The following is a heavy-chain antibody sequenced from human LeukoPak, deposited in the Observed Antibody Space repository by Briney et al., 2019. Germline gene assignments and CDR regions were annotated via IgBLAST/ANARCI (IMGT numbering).Heavy chain of an antibody. V-gene: IGHV4-39*01. CDR3: ARRDTAMVPCFRY. Sequence: KPSETLSLTCTVSGGSISSSSYYWGWIRQPPGKGLEWIGSTYYSGSTYYNPSLKSRVTISVDTSKNQFSLKLSSVTAADTAVYYCARRDTAMVPCFRYWGQGTLVTVSS. CDR2: TYYSGST. CDR1: GGSISSSSYY. D-gene: IGHD5-18*01. J-gene: IGHJ4*02.